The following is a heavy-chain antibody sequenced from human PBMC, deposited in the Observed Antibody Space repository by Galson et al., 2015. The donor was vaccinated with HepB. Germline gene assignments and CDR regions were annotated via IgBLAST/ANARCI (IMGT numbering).Heavy chain of an antibody. CDR2: ISYDGSNK. Sequence: SLRLSCAASGFTFSSYAMHWVRQAPGKGLEWVAVISYDGSNKYYADSVKGRFTISRDNSKNTLYLQMNSLRAEDTAVYYCARDLGPAAMRDYFDYWGQGTLVTVSS. J-gene: IGHJ4*02. CDR1: GFTFSSYA. CDR3: ARDLGPAAMRDYFDY. D-gene: IGHD2-2*01. V-gene: IGHV3-30*04.